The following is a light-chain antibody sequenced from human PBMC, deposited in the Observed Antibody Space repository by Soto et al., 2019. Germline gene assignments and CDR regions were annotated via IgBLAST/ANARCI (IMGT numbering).Light chain of an antibody. J-gene: IGKJ2*01. CDR2: SDS. CDR3: QQNVRTPHT. V-gene: IGKV1-39*01. Sequence: DIQMTQSPASLSASVGDRVTITCRASQTISSYLNWDQQKAGAAPKLLIYSDSTLQSGVPSRFSGSGFGTDYTLTISSLQPAVFAVYYCQQNVRTPHTFSQETKLDI. CDR1: QTISSY.